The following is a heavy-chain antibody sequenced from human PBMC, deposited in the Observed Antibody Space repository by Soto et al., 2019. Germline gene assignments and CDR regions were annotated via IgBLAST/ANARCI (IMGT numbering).Heavy chain of an antibody. D-gene: IGHD6-19*01. Sequence: GGSLRLSCAASGFTVSSNYMSWVRQAPGKGLEWVSVIYSGGSTYYADSVKGRFTISRDNSKNTLYLQMNSLRAEDTAVYYCATLPRDQYSSGPYRYVWGQGTLVTVSS. CDR2: IYSGGST. J-gene: IGHJ1*01. V-gene: IGHV3-53*01. CDR3: ATLPRDQYSSGPYRYV. CDR1: GFTVSSNY.